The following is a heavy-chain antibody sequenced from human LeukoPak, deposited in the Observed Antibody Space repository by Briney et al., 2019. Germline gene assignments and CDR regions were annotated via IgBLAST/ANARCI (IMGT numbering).Heavy chain of an antibody. D-gene: IGHD4-17*01. V-gene: IGHV1-69*04. Sequence: SVKVSCKASGGTFSSYAISWVRQAPGQGLEWMGRIIPILGVANYAQKFQGRVTITADKSTSTAYMELSSLRSEDTAVYYCARGSGYGDYRLAYFDYWGQGTLVTVSS. CDR1: GGTFSSYA. CDR2: IIPILGVA. J-gene: IGHJ4*02. CDR3: ARGSGYGDYRLAYFDY.